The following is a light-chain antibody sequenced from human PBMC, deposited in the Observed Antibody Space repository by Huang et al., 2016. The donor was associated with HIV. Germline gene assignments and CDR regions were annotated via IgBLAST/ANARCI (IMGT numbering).Light chain of an antibody. Sequence: DIQMTQSPSSLSASVGDRVTITCRASQGITNSLAWYQQKPGKAPKLLGYVTSKLESGVPSRFSGGGSGTDYTLTITSLQPEDFATYYCQQFYLPPVTFGQGTKVEIK. J-gene: IGKJ1*01. V-gene: IGKV1-NL1*01. CDR1: QGITNS. CDR2: VTS. CDR3: QQFYLPPVT.